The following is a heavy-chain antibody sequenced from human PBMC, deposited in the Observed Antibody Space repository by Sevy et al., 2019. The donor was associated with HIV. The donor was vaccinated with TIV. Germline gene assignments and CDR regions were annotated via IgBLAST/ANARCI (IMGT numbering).Heavy chain of an antibody. CDR3: AKDRGDGSGSYLSNWFDP. Sequence: GGSLRLSCAASGFTFSSYAMSWVRQAPGKGLEWVSAISGSGGSTYYVDSVKGRFTISRDNSKNTLYLQMNSLRAEDTAVYYCAKDRGDGSGSYLSNWFDPWGHGTLVTVSS. CDR1: GFTFSSYA. V-gene: IGHV3-23*01. D-gene: IGHD3-10*01. CDR2: ISGSGGST. J-gene: IGHJ5*02.